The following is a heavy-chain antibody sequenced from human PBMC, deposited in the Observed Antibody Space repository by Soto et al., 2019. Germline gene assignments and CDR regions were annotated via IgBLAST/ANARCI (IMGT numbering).Heavy chain of an antibody. Sequence: PSETLSLTCAVYGGSFSGYYWSWIRQPPGKGLEWIGEINHGGSTNYNPSLKSRVTISVDTSKNQFSLKLSSVTAADTAVYYCARGRGETYYYGSGSYYAKKLDYWGQGTLVTVSS. J-gene: IGHJ4*02. V-gene: IGHV4-34*01. D-gene: IGHD3-10*01. CDR3: ARGRGETYYYGSGSYYAKKLDY. CDR2: INHGGST. CDR1: GGSFSGYY.